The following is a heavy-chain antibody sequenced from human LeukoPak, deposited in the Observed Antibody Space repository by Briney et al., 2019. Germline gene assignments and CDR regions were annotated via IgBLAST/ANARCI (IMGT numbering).Heavy chain of an antibody. V-gene: IGHV3-53*01. J-gene: IGHJ4*02. D-gene: IGHD6-19*01. CDR3: AGATKWLAHDF. CDR2: ILDAGRT. CDR1: GFTVSDTY. Sequence: GGSLRLSCAASGFTVSDTYMSWVRQAAGKGWEWVSTILDAGRTTYGDSVKGRFTVSRDTYKNTLFLQMKSLRADDTAVYYCAGATKWLAHDFWGQGTLVTVSS.